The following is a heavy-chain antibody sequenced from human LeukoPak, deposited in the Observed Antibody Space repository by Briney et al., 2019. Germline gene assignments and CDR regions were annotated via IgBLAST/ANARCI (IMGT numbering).Heavy chain of an antibody. CDR2: MNPNSGNT. J-gene: IGHJ6*02. CDR3: ARGGVFGVVTNYYYYGMDV. V-gene: IGHV1-8*02. CDR1: GYTFTSYG. Sequence: ASVTVSCKPSGYTFTSYGISWVRQATGQGLEWMGWMNPNSGNTGYAQKFQGRVTMTRNTSISTAYMELSSLRSEDTAVYYCARGGVFGVVTNYYYYGMDVWGQGTTVTVSS. D-gene: IGHD3-3*01.